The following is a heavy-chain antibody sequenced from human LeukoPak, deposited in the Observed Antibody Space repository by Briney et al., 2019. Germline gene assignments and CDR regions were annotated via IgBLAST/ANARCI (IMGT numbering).Heavy chain of an antibody. CDR3: ARQPYSSGWIDY. CDR2: IYYSGST. V-gene: IGHV4-30-4*07. Sequence: SQTLSLTCAVSGGSISSGGYSWSWIRQPPGKGLEWIGYIYYSGSTNYNPSLKSRVTISVDTSKNQFSLKLSSVTAADTAVYYCARQPYSSGWIDYWGQGTLVTVSS. J-gene: IGHJ4*02. CDR1: GGSISSGGYS. D-gene: IGHD6-19*01.